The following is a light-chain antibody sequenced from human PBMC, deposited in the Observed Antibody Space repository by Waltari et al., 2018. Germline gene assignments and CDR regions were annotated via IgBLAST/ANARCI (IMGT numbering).Light chain of an antibody. CDR1: DVGSYS. CDR3: QVWETTRGHQGV. CDR2: SDN. J-gene: IGLJ1*01. Sequence: YVLTQPPSVSVAPGNTATITCGGDDVGSYSVHWYQKKPGQAPVLVIFSDNDRPSGIPERFSGSNSGNTATLTISRVEAGDEADYYCQVWETTRGHQGVFGPGTKVTVL. V-gene: IGLV3-21*01.